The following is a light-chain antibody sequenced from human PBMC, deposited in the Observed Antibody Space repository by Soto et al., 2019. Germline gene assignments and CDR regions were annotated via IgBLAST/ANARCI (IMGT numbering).Light chain of an antibody. CDR2: DVS. V-gene: IGLV2-14*01. CDR3: SSYTTSNTRQIV. J-gene: IGLJ1*01. CDR1: SSDVGGYNY. Sequence: QSALTQPASVSGSPGQSITISCTGTSSDVGGYNYVSWYQQHPGKAPKFMIYDVSNRPSGVSKRFSGSKSGNTASLTISGLQAEYEADYYCSSYTTSNTRQIVFGTGTKVTVL.